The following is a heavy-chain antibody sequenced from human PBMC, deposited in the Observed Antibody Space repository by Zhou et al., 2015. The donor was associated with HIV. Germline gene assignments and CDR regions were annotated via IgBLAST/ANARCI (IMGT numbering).Heavy chain of an antibody. CDR2: IDPKSGGT. Sequence: QLQLVQSGADVKEPGASVKVSCKASGYIFTGYYMHWVRQAPGQGLEWMGRIDPKSGGTSYAQKFQGRVTMTRDTSIDTAYMELSRLSSDDTAVYYCARPGSLEYIYYMDVWGKGTTVTVSS. D-gene: IGHD3-3*01. V-gene: IGHV1-2*06. CDR1: GYIFTGYY. J-gene: IGHJ6*03. CDR3: ARPGSLEYIYYMDV.